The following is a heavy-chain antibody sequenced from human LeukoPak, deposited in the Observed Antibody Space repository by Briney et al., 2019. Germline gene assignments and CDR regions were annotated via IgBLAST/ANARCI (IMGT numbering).Heavy chain of an antibody. CDR1: GGTFSSYD. D-gene: IGHD3-10*01. V-gene: IGHV1-69*05. CDR2: IIPIFGTA. Sequence: ASVKASCKASGGTFSSYDISWVRQAPGQGLEWMGRIIPIFGTANYAQKFQGRVTITTDESTSTAYMELSSLRSEDTAVYYCASTTYYYGSGSYRFDYWGQGTLVTVSS. CDR3: ASTTYYYGSGSYRFDY. J-gene: IGHJ4*02.